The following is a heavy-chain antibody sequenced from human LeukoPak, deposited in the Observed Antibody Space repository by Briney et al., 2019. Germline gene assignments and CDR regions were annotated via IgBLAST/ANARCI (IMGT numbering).Heavy chain of an antibody. J-gene: IGHJ4*02. CDR1: GFTFSSYA. CDR2: ISGSGGST. Sequence: GGSLRLSCAASGFTFSSYAMSWVRQAPGKGLEWVSAISGSGGSTYYADSVKGRFTISRDNSKNTLYLQMNSLRVEDTAVYYCANDEECSGDNCYSGSQLIGHWGQGTLVTVSS. CDR3: ANDEECSGDNCYSGSQLIGH. V-gene: IGHV3-23*01. D-gene: IGHD2-15*01.